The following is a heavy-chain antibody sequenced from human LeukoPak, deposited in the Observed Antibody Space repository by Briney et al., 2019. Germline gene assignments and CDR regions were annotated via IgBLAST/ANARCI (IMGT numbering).Heavy chain of an antibody. CDR2: ISVSGDTT. J-gene: IGHJ4*02. D-gene: IGHD2-2*01. Sequence: GGSLRLSCAVSGFTFSSYAISWVRQAPGKGLEWVSAISVSGDTTYYADSVKGRFTISRDNSKNTLYLQMNSLRAEDTALYYCAKAPPIGYCSSTTCYFDYWGQGTLVTVSS. CDR3: AKAPPIGYCSSTTCYFDY. CDR1: GFTFSSYA. V-gene: IGHV3-23*01.